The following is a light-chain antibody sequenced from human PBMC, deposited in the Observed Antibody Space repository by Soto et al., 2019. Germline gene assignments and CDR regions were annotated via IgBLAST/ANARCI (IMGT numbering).Light chain of an antibody. V-gene: IGKV3-20*01. J-gene: IGKJ1*01. CDR3: HQYGSSAWT. CDR2: GAS. CDR1: QSVSSSY. Sequence: EMVLTQSPGTLSLSPGERATLSCRASQSVSSSYLAWSQQKPGQAPRLLIYGASSRATGIPDRFSGSGSGTDFTLTISRLEPEDFAVYYCHQYGSSAWTFGQGTKVDIK.